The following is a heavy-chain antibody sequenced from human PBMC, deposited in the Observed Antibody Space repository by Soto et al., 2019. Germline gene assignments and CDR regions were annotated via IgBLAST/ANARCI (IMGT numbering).Heavy chain of an antibody. CDR1: GDSVRSSYYY. CDR3: ARRGSSRQIYHYGMDV. CDR2: IFYSGST. J-gene: IGHJ6*02. D-gene: IGHD6-13*01. Sequence: QVQLQESGPGLVKPSETLSLTCTVSGDSVRSSYYYWGWIRQPPGKGLEWIGSIFYSGSTYYNPSLKSRVTISVDTSKNQFSLKLSSVTAADTAVYYCARRGSSRQIYHYGMDVWGPGTTVTVSS. V-gene: IGHV4-39*01.